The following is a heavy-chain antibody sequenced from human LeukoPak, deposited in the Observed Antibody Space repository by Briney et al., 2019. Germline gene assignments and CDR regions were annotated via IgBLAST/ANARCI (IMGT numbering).Heavy chain of an antibody. V-gene: IGHV3-21*01. D-gene: IGHD3-22*01. CDR2: ISSSSYI. J-gene: IGHJ4*02. Sequence: PGGSLRLSCAASGFTFSSYSMNWVRQAPGKGLEWVSSISSSSYIYYADSVKGRFTISRDNAKNSLYLQMNSLRAEDTAVYYCARDRGYYDSSRPRPFDYWGQGALVTVSS. CDR1: GFTFSSYS. CDR3: ARDRGYYDSSRPRPFDY.